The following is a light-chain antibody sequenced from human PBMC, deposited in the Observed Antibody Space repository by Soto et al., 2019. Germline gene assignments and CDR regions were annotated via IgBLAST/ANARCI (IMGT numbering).Light chain of an antibody. Sequence: EIVMTQSPATLSVSPGERATLSCRASQSVSSNLAWYQQKPGQAPRLLIYGASTRATGIPARFSGSGSGTEFTLTISSLQSEDFAVYSCQQYNNWPPMAFGQETNVEIK. J-gene: IGKJ1*01. CDR2: GAS. CDR1: QSVSSN. V-gene: IGKV3-15*01. CDR3: QQYNNWPPMA.